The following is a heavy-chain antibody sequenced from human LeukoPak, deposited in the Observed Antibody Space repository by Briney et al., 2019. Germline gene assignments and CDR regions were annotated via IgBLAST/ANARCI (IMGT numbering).Heavy chain of an antibody. D-gene: IGHD3-22*01. V-gene: IGHV1-69*13. CDR2: IIPIFGTA. J-gene: IGHJ5*02. CDR1: GGTFSSYG. CDR3: ARENYQDSRGYLANPNWVDP. Sequence: ASVKVSCKASGGTFSSYGISWGRQAPGQGLEWMGGIIPIFGTANYAEKFQGRVTITADESTSTAYMELSSLRSEDTAVYYCARENYQDSRGYLANPNWVDPWGQGTLVTVSS.